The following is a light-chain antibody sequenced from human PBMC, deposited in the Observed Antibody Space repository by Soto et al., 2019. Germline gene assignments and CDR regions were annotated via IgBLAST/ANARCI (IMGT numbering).Light chain of an antibody. V-gene: IGKV3-20*01. CDR3: EQYGSSPMYT. CDR2: GAS. J-gene: IGKJ2*01. Sequence: EIVLTQSPGTLSVSPGERATLSCRASQTVSSSFLAWYQQKPGQAPGLLIHGASTRATGIPDKFSGSRSGTAVSLPGGRLEPEQFAVYSCEQYGSSPMYTFGGGTKLESK. CDR1: QTVSSSF.